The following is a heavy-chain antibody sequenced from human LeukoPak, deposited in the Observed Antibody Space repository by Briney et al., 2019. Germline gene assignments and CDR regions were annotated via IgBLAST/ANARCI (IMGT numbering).Heavy chain of an antibody. CDR1: GGSISTYY. V-gene: IGHV4-59*08. CDR3: ARHYGYSYGPDY. Sequence: PSETLSLTCTVSGGSISTYYWSWIRQPPGKGLEWIGYVYYSGSTSYNPSLKSRVIISVDTSKNEFSLNVSSVTAADTAVYYCARHYGYSYGPDYWGQATLVTVSP. D-gene: IGHD5-18*01. J-gene: IGHJ4*02. CDR2: VYYSGST.